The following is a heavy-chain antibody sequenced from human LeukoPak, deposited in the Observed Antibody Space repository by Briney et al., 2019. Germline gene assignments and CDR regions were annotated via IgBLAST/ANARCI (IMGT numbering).Heavy chain of an antibody. Sequence: PSETLSLTCAVYGGSFITHNYNWIRQPPGKGLEWIGKINHSGTTNYNPSLQSRVTISLDTSKNQFSLRLSSVTAADTAVYYCARDLGYCSGGSCYPGYYFDYWGQGTLVTVSS. CDR2: INHSGTT. CDR3: ARDLGYCSGGSCYPGYYFDY. D-gene: IGHD2-15*01. V-gene: IGHV4-34*01. CDR1: GGSFITHN. J-gene: IGHJ4*02.